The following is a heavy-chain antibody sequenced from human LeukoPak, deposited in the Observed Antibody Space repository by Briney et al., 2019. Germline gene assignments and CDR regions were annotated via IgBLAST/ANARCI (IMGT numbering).Heavy chain of an antibody. CDR2: IASDGSST. CDR3: ARGRPHGNDY. CDR1: GFTFSNAW. D-gene: IGHD4-23*01. Sequence: GGSLRLSCATSGFTFSNAWMNWVRQAPGKGLVWVSRIASDGSSTTYADSVKGRFSISRDNAKNTLYLQMNSLRVEDTAVYYCARGRPHGNDYWGQGTLVTVSS. J-gene: IGHJ4*02. V-gene: IGHV3-74*01.